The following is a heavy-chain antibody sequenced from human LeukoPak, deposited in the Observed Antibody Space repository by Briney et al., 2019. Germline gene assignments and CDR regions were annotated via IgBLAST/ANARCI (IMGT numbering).Heavy chain of an antibody. V-gene: IGHV3-66*01. CDR1: GFTVSSNY. D-gene: IGHD6-13*01. Sequence: PGGSLRLSCAASGFTVSSNYMSWVRQAPGKGLEWVSVIYIGGSTYYADSVKGRFTISRDISKNTLYLQMNGLRAEDTAVYYCARDKSANYYYYAMDVWGQGTTVTVSS. CDR2: IYIGGST. J-gene: IGHJ6*02. CDR3: ARDKSANYYYYAMDV.